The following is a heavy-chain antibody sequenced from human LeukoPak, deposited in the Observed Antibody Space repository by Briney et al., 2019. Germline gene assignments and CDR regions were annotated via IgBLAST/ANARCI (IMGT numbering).Heavy chain of an antibody. CDR3: ARERSPNYYGSGTYISGFDP. V-gene: IGHV3-21*01. Sequence: GGSLRLSCAASGFTFRSYSMNWVRQAPGKGLEWVSSISSSSSYIYYADSVKGRFTISRDNAKNSLYLQMNSLRAEDTAVYYCARERSPNYYGSGTYISGFDPWGQGTLVTVSS. CDR1: GFTFRSYS. J-gene: IGHJ5*02. CDR2: ISSSSSYI. D-gene: IGHD3-10*01.